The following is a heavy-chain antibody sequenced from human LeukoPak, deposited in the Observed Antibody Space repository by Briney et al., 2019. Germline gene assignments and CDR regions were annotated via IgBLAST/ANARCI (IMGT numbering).Heavy chain of an antibody. CDR1: GFTFSDYY. V-gene: IGHV3-11*01. J-gene: IGHJ4*02. CDR2: ISSSGSTI. D-gene: IGHD3-22*01. Sequence: PGGSLRLSCAASGFTFSDYYMSWLRQAPGKGLEWVSYISSSGSTIYYADSVKGRFTISRDNAKNSLYLQMNSLRAEDTAVYYCARRPTHYYDRSGYSSFDYWGQGTLVTVSS. CDR3: ARRPTHYYDRSGYSSFDY.